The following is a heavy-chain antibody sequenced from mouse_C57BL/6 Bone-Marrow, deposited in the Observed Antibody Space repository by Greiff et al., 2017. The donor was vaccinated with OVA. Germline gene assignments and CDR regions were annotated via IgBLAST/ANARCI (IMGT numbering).Heavy chain of an antibody. J-gene: IGHJ2*01. CDR3: ARDLDYYGSSRYYFDY. D-gene: IGHD1-1*01. Sequence: EVMLVESGGGLVKPGGSLKLSCAASGFTFSSYAMSWVRQTPEKRLEWVATISDGGSYTYYPDNVKGRFTISRDNAKNNLYLQLSHLKSEDTAMYYCARDLDYYGSSRYYFDYWGQGTTLTVSS. CDR1: GFTFSSYA. V-gene: IGHV5-4*01. CDR2: ISDGGSYT.